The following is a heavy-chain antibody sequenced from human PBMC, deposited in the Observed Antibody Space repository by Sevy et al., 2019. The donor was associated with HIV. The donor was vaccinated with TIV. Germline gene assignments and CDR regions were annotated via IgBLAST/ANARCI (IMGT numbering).Heavy chain of an antibody. D-gene: IGHD3-16*01. CDR2: INPNSDDT. CDR1: ESTFTAYY. CDR3: ARCGGVFGGGGGLDV. V-gene: IGHV1-2*02. Sequence: ASVKVSCKASESTFTAYYIHWLRQAPGQGLEWMGWINPNSDDTNYAQKFQGRVSMAADTSISTAYMDLSRLRFDETAVYYWARCGGVFGGGGGLDVWGQGTTVTVSS. J-gene: IGHJ6*02.